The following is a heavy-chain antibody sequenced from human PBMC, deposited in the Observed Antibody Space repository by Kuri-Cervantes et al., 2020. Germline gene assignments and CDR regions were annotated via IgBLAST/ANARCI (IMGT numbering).Heavy chain of an antibody. J-gene: IGHJ1*01. CDR2: IYYSGST. CDR3: ARYWFRGYFQH. D-gene: IGHD3-10*01. Sequence: ESLKISCAASGFTFSSYSMNWVRQAPGKGLEWIGSIYYSGSTYYNPSLKSRVTISVDTSKNQFSLKLSSVTAADTAVYYCARYWFRGYFQHWGQGTLVTVSS. CDR1: GFTFSSYS. V-gene: IGHV4-39*07.